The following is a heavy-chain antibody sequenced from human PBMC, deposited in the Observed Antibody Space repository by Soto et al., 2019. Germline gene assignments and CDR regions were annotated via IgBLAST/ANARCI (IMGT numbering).Heavy chain of an antibody. V-gene: IGHV1-69*13. D-gene: IGHD7-27*01. CDR1: GGTFSSYA. CDR3: ARTAKNWGSYAFDI. J-gene: IGHJ3*02. CDR2: IIPIFGTA. Sequence: ASVKVSCKASGGTFSSYAISWVRQAPGQGLEWMGGIIPIFGTANYAQKFQGRVTITADESTSTAYMELSSLRSEDTAVYYCARTAKNWGSYAFDIWGQGTMVTVSS.